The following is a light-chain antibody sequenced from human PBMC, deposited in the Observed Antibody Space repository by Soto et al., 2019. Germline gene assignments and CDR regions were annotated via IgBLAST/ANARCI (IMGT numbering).Light chain of an antibody. CDR1: SGYSTYA. CDR3: QSLGTGIQV. J-gene: IGLJ3*02. V-gene: IGLV4-69*01. Sequence: QSVLTQSPSASASLGASVKLTCTLSSGYSTYAIAWHQQQSEKGPRFLMKINYDGTHSKGDGFFDRFSGSSSGAERHLPISSLQSEDEADYYCQSLGTGIQVFGGGTKLTGL. CDR2: INYDGTH.